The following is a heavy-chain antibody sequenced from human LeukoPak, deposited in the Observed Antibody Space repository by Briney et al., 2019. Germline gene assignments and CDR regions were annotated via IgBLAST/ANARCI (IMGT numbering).Heavy chain of an antibody. CDR3: LYDYGDYEF. D-gene: IGHD4-17*01. CDR1: GFTFSSYW. CDR2: ISSSGSTI. Sequence: GGSLRLSCAASGFTFSSYWMHWVRQAPGKGLEWVSYISSSGSTIYYADSVKGRFTISRDNAKNSLYLQMNSLRAEDTAVYYCLYDYGDYEFWGQGTLVTVSS. J-gene: IGHJ4*02. V-gene: IGHV3-48*01.